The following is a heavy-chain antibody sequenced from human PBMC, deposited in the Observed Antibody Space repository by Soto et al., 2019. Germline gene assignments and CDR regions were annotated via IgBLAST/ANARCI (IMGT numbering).Heavy chain of an antibody. CDR2: ISYDGSNK. J-gene: IGHJ3*02. CDR1: GFTFSSYA. CDR3: ASGLYYDFWSGYYRGGKDAFDI. D-gene: IGHD3-3*01. V-gene: IGHV3-30-3*01. Sequence: GGSLRLSCAASGFTFSSYAMHWVRQAPGKGLEWVAVISYDGSNKYYADSVKGRFTISRDNSKNTLYLQMNSLRAEDTAVYYCASGLYYDFWSGYYRGGKDAFDIWGQGTMVTVSS.